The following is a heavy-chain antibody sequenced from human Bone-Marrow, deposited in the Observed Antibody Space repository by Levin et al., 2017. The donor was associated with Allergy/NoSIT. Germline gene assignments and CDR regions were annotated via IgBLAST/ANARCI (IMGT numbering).Heavy chain of an antibody. CDR1: GFTFSTYW. D-gene: IGHD6-19*01. J-gene: IGHJ4*02. Sequence: GGSLRLSCAASGFTFSTYWMTWIRQAPGKGLEWVANIKYDGTDKYYVDSVRGRFTISRDNAKNSVYLQMKSLRAEDTAVYYCATAVGIAVAGRPYYFDSWGQGTLVTVSS. CDR2: IKYDGTDK. CDR3: ATAVGIAVAGRPYYFDS. V-gene: IGHV3-7*01.